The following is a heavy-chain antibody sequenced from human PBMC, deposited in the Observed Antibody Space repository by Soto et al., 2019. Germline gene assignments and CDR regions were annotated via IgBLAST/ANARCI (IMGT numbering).Heavy chain of an antibody. CDR2: IASSTGTI. J-gene: IGHJ6*03. CDR1: GFSFSDYY. V-gene: IGHV3-11*01. CDR3: VRRRDYLDV. Sequence: QEYLVESGGDLVKLGGSLRLSCAASGFSFSDYYMSWVRQAPGKGLEWILYIASSTGTIYYADSVKGRFTISSDSANNSLYLQMKSLRVDDTAVYYCVRRRDYLDVWGKGTTVTVSS.